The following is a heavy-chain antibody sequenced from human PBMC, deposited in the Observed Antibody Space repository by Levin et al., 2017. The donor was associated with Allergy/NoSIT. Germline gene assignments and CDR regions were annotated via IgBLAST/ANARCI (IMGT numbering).Heavy chain of an antibody. V-gene: IGHV3-11*05. D-gene: IGHD3-9*01. CDR3: ARARDYDILTGYLAWSGMDV. CDR2: ISSSSSYT. Sequence: GGSLRLSCAASGFTFSDYYMSWIRQAPGKGLEWVSYISSSSSYTNYADSVKGRFTISRDNAKNSLYLQMNSLRAEDTAVYYCARARDYDILTGYLAWSGMDVWGQGTTVTVSS. J-gene: IGHJ6*02. CDR1: GFTFSDYY.